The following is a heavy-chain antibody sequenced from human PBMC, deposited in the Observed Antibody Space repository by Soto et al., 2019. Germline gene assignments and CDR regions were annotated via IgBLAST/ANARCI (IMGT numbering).Heavy chain of an antibody. V-gene: IGHV4-31*03. D-gene: IGHD3-22*01. CDR3: ARDPVMSSGYWLVYYYYGMDV. CDR2: IYYSGST. CDR1: GGSISSGGYY. J-gene: IGHJ6*02. Sequence: SETLSLTCTVSGGSISSGGYYWSWIRQHPGKGLEWIGYIYYSGSTYYNPSLKSRVTISVDTSKNQFSLKLSSVTAADTAVYYCARDPVMSSGYWLVYYYYGMDVWGQGTTGTVS.